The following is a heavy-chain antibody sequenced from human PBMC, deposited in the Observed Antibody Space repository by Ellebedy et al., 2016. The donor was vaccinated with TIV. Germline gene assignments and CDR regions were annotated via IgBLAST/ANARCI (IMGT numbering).Heavy chain of an antibody. Sequence: AASVKVSCKASGGTFSSYVISWVRQAPGQGLEWMGRIIPILSIANYAQKFQGRVTITADKSTSTAYMELSSLRSEDTAVYYCARDLKPEGMGVWGQGTTVTVSS. CDR2: IIPILSIA. J-gene: IGHJ6*02. CDR1: GGTFSSYV. CDR3: ARDLKPEGMGV. D-gene: IGHD1-14*01. V-gene: IGHV1-69*04.